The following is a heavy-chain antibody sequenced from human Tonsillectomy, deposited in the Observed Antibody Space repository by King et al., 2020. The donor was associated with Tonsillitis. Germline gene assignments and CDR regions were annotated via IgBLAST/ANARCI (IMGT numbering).Heavy chain of an antibody. CDR1: GGSISSGDHF. J-gene: IGHJ4*02. D-gene: IGHD1-26*01. CDR3: ARYVSGSFDY. V-gene: IGHV4-39*01. Sequence: QLQESGPGVVKPSETLSLTCTVSGGSISSGDHFWAWIRQPPGKRLDWIGYMVSSGTIFYNQSLHSRITISGGASENRFSLKVSSVTAADTAVYFCARYVSGSFDYWGQGALVTVSS. CDR2: MVSSGTI.